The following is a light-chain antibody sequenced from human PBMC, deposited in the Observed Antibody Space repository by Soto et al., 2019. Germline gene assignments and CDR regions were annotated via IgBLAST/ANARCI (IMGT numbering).Light chain of an antibody. CDR3: QSYDSSLSVLYV. V-gene: IGLV1-40*01. CDR2: GNS. J-gene: IGLJ1*01. Sequence: QSVLTQPPSVSGAPGQRVTISCTGSSSNIGAGYDVHWYQQLPGTAPKVLIYGNSDRPSGVPDRFSGSKSGTSAPLAITGLQAEDEADYYCQSYDSSLSVLYVFGTGTKLTV. CDR1: SSNIGAGYD.